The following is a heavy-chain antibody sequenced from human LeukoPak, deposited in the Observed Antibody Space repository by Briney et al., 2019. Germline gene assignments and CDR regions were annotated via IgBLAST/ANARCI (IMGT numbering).Heavy chain of an antibody. CDR1: GFTFTDYY. V-gene: IGHV3-7*01. CDR2: IKQDGREE. J-gene: IGHJ4*02. D-gene: IGHD2-21*01. Sequence: PGGSLRLSCAASGFTFTDYYMSWVRQAPGKGLEWVANIKQDGREEYYVDSVKGRFTISRDNAKKSTYLQMNRVRAEDTAVYYCARDYGDHPYPEVTLDLWGQGTLVTVSS. CDR3: ARDYGDHPYPEVTLDL.